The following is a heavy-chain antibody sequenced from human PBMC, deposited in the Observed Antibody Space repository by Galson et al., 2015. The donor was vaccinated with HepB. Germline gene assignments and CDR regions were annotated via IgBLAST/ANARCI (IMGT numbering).Heavy chain of an antibody. J-gene: IGHJ4*02. CDR3: ARVYDSGSFLRY. V-gene: IGHV1-2*02. CDR2: INPDSGGT. CDR1: GYTFTGYY. Sequence: SVKVSCKASGYTFTGYYMHWVRQAPGQGLEWMGWINPDSGGTIYAQKFQGRVTMTRDTSISTAYMELSRLRSDDTAVYYCARVYDSGSFLRYWGQGTLVTVSS. D-gene: IGHD3-10*01.